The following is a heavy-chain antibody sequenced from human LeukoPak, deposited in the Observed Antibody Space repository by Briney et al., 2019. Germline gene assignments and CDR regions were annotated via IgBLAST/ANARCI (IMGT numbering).Heavy chain of an antibody. V-gene: IGHV3-23*01. CDR2: ISGGGDAT. D-gene: IGHD1/OR15-1a*01. CDR3: ARSLHTWNSLFDY. J-gene: IGHJ4*02. Sequence: GGSLRLSCAASGFTFSSYAMSWVRQAPGKGLEWVSVISGGGDATYYAASLKGRFTISRDNSKNTLYLQMNSLRVEDTAIYYCARSLHTWNSLFDYCGRGTLLTVSS. CDR1: GFTFSSYA.